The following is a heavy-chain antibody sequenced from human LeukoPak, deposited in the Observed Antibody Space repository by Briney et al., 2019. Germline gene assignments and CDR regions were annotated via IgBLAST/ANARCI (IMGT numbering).Heavy chain of an antibody. CDR3: ARENTLVGATTYFYYGMDV. D-gene: IGHD1-26*01. CDR1: GGSFSGYY. J-gene: IGHJ6*02. Sequence: SETLSLTCAVYGGSFSGYYWSWIRQPPGKGLEWIGEINHSGSTYYNPSLNSRVTISVDTSKNQFSLKLSSVTAADTAVYYCARENTLVGATTYFYYGMDVWGQGTTVTVSS. V-gene: IGHV4-34*01. CDR2: INHSGST.